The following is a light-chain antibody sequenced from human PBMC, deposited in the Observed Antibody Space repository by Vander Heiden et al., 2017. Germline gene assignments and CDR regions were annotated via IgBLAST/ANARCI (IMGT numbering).Light chain of an antibody. CDR1: SSDVGGYNY. CDR3: SAYTSSGTL. CDR2: DVS. Sequence: QSALTQPASVSGSPGQSITISCTGSSSDVGGYNYSSWYQQHPGKAPKLMIFDVSHRPSGVSNRLSGSKSVSTASLTISGLQAEDEADYYCSAYTSSGTLFGGGTKLTVL. J-gene: IGLJ2*01. V-gene: IGLV2-14*01.